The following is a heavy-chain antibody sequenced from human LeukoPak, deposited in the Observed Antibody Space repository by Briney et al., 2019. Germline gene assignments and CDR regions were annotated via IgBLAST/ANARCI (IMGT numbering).Heavy chain of an antibody. J-gene: IGHJ5*02. CDR1: GVSTSSYY. CDR2: IYYSGST. D-gene: IGHD2-2*01. CDR3: ARGDGTVVPDKNWFDP. V-gene: IGHV4-59*12. Sequence: AETLCLTCTVSGVSTSSYYWSWIRQPPGKGLEWIGYIYYSGSTNYNPSLKSRVTISVDTSKNQFSLKLSSVTAADTAVYYCARGDGTVVPDKNWFDPWGQGTLVTVSS.